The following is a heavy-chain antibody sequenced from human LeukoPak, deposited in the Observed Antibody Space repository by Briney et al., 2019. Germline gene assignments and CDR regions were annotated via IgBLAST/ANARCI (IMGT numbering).Heavy chain of an antibody. CDR1: GYTFMNYH. J-gene: IGHJ4*02. V-gene: IGHV1-46*01. D-gene: IGHD2-2*01. Sequence: ASVKVSCKASGYTFMNYHIYWVRQAPGQGFEWMGIISPNGGGTNYAQKFQDRVTMTRDTSTNTVYMELNSLRSEDTAAYYCARGYCSSISCPPGAYWGQGTLVTVSS. CDR2: ISPNGGGT. CDR3: ARGYCSSISCPPGAY.